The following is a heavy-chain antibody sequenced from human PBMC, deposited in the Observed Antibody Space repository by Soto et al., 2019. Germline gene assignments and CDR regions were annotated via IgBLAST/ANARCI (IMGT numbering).Heavy chain of an antibody. Sequence: QVQLVQSGAEVKKPGASVKVSCKASGYTFASYAISWMRQAPGQGLEWMGWISAYNGNTNYAQKPQGRVTMTTATTTSTAYLELSRLRSDDTAVYYCARDTPPPDYWGQGNLVTVSS. CDR3: ARDTPPPDY. V-gene: IGHV1-18*01. J-gene: IGHJ4*02. CDR2: ISAYNGNT. CDR1: GYTFASYA.